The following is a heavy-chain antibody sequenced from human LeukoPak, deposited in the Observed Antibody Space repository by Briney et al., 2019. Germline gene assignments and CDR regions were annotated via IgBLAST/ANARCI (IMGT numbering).Heavy chain of an antibody. CDR2: LQSDGIST. CDR3: VPSAMPYLDY. CDR1: GFTIRNYW. J-gene: IGHJ4*02. V-gene: IGHV3-74*01. Sequence: PGGSLRLSCAASGFTIRNYWMHWARQAPGKGLEWVSCLQSDGISTRYADSVKGRFTISKDDAKNTLYLVMSSLRAEDTAVYYCVPSAMPYLDYWCQGTLVTVSS. D-gene: IGHD2-2*01.